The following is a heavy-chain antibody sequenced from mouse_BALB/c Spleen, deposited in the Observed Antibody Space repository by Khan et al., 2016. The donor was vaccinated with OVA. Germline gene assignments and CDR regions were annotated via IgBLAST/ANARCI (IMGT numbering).Heavy chain of an antibody. Sequence: VQLQQSGPELMKPGASVKISCKASGYSFTSYYIHWVMQSHGKSLEWIGYIDPFSGGTTYNQKFKGKATLTADKSSSTAYIHHSSLTSEDSAVYYCTRHGYVAWFTYWGQGTLVTVSA. D-gene: IGHD2-2*01. CDR3: TRHGYVAWFTY. CDR2: IDPFSGGT. CDR1: GYSFTSYY. V-gene: IGHV1S135*01. J-gene: IGHJ3*01.